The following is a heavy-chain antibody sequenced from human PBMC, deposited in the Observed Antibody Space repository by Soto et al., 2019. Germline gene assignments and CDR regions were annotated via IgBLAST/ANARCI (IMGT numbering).Heavy chain of an antibody. V-gene: IGHV1-18*01. J-gene: IGHJ4*02. CDR3: ATMVSNIAVAGTG. CDR1: GYTFTSYG. CDR2: ISAYGGNT. Sequence: ASVKVSCKASGYTFTSYGISWVRQAKGQGLEWMGIISAYGGNTNYAQKLQGRVTMTEDTSTDTAYMELSSLRSEDTAVYYCATMVSNIAVAGTGWGQGTLVTVSS. D-gene: IGHD6-19*01.